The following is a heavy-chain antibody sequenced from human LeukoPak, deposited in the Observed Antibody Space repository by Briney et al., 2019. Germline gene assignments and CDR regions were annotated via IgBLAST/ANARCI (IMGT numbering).Heavy chain of an antibody. J-gene: IGHJ6*02. D-gene: IGHD5-24*01. CDR2: ISGSGGST. CDR1: GFTFSSYA. V-gene: IGHV3-23*01. CDR3: ESDGQPPQYYYYYGMDV. Sequence: GGSLRLSCAASGFTFSSYAMSWVRQAPGKGLEWVSAISGSGGSTYYADSVKGRFTISRDNSKNTLYPQMNSLRAEDTAVYYCESDGQPPQYYYYYGMDVWGQGTTVTVSS.